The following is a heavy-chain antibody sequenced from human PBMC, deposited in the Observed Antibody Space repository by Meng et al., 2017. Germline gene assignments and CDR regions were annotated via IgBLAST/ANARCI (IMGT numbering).Heavy chain of an antibody. CDR1: GFTFSDYY. D-gene: IGHD5-18*01. CDR2: ISSSGSTI. Sequence: SLKISCAASGFTFSDYYMSWIRQAPGKGLEWVSYISSSGSTIYYADSVKGRFTISRDNAKNSLYLQMNSLRAEDTAVYYCARGTPRERGYSYGYRFFDYWGQGTLVTVSS. CDR3: ARGTPRERGYSYGYRFFDY. V-gene: IGHV3-11*04. J-gene: IGHJ4*02.